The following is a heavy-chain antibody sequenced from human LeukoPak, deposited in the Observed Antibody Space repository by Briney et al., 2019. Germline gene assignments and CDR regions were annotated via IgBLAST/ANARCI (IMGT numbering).Heavy chain of an antibody. CDR2: ISGGGGST. CDR1: GFTFSSYA. J-gene: IGHJ5*02. Sequence: GGSLRLSCAASGFTFSSYAMTWVRQAPGMGLEWVSTISGGGGSTYYADSVKGRFTISRDNSKNTLYLQMNNLRAKDTAVYYCAKDHRVGQLLLLPWGQGTLVTVSS. V-gene: IGHV3-23*01. CDR3: AKDHRVGQLLLLP. D-gene: IGHD2-15*01.